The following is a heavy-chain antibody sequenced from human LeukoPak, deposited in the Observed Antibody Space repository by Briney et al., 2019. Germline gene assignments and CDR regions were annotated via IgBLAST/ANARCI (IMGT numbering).Heavy chain of an antibody. Sequence: PGGSLRLSCAASGFTFSSYEMNWVRQAPGKGLEWVSYISSSGSTIYYADSVKGRFTISRDNAKNSLYLQMNSLRAEDMALYYCAKALYCSSTSCYWDMAFDIWGQGTMVTVSS. V-gene: IGHV3-48*03. J-gene: IGHJ3*02. CDR2: ISSSGSTI. CDR1: GFTFSSYE. D-gene: IGHD2-2*01. CDR3: AKALYCSSTSCYWDMAFDI.